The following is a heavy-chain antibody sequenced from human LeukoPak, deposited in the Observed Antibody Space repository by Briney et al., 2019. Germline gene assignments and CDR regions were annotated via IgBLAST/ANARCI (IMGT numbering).Heavy chain of an antibody. CDR2: INSDGSST. D-gene: IGHD2-2*01. Sequence: GGSLRLSCAASGFTFSSYWMRWVRQAPGKGLVWVSRINSDGSSTSYADSVKGRFTISRDNAKNTLYLQMNSLRAEDTAVYYCARDSRYCSSTSCFLYYYYMDVWVKGTTVTVSS. CDR1: GFTFSSYW. V-gene: IGHV3-74*01. CDR3: ARDSRYCSSTSCFLYYYYMDV. J-gene: IGHJ6*03.